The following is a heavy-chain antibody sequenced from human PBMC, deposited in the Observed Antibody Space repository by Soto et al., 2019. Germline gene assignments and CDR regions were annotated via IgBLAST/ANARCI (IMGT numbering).Heavy chain of an antibody. Sequence: QVQLQESGPGLVKASETLSLTCTVSGGSISSYYWSWIRQPPGKGLEWIGYIYYSGSTNYTPSLTSGASIAVDTSKTQSSLKLGSVTAADAAVYYWARGYGDYVLDFWGQGTLVTVSS. CDR3: ARGYGDYVLDF. V-gene: IGHV4-59*08. CDR1: GGSISSYY. J-gene: IGHJ4*02. CDR2: IYYSGST. D-gene: IGHD4-17*01.